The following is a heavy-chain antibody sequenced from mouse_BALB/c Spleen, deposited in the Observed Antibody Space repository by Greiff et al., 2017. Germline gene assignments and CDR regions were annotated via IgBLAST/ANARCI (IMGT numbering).Heavy chain of an antibody. J-gene: IGHJ3*01. CDR3: TRESYYGYVRWFAY. Sequence: VQLQQSGAELVKPGASVKLSCKASGYTFTSYYMYWVKQRPGQGLEWIGEINPSNGGTYFNEKFKSKATLTVDKSSSTAYMQLSSLTSEDAAVYYCTRESYYGYVRWFAYWGQGTLVTVSA. CDR2: INPSNGGT. CDR1: GYTFTSYY. V-gene: IGHV1S81*02. D-gene: IGHD1-2*01.